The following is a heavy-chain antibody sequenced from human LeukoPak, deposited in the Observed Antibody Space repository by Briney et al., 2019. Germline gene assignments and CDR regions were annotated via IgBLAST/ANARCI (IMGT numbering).Heavy chain of an antibody. V-gene: IGHV4-59*01. CDR1: GGSISSYY. CDR2: IYYSGST. D-gene: IGHD3-22*01. CDR3: ARTSYYYDSSGSQTYYFDY. J-gene: IGHJ4*02. Sequence: SETLSLTCTVSGGSISSYYWSWIRQPPGKGLEWIGYIYYSGSTNYNPSLKSRVTISVDTSKNQFSLKLSSVTAADTAVYYCARTSYYYDSSGSQTYYFDYWGQGTLVTVSS.